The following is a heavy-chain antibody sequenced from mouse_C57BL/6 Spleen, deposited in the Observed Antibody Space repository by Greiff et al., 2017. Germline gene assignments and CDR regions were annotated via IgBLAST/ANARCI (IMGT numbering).Heavy chain of an antibody. CDR1: GFTFHTYA. Sequence: EVKLVESGGGLVQPKGSLKLSCAASGFTFHTYAMHWVRQAPGKGLEWVARIRSKSNNYATYYADSVKDRFTISRDDSQSMLYLQMNNLKTEDTAMYYCVRDWYGSPYWGQGTSVTVSS. CDR2: IRSKSNNYAT. D-gene: IGHD1-1*01. CDR3: VRDWYGSPY. V-gene: IGHV10-3*01. J-gene: IGHJ4*01.